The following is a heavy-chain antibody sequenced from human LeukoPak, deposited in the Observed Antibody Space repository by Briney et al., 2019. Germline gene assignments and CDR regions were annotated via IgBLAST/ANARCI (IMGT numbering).Heavy chain of an antibody. CDR3: ARDLNYFDY. J-gene: IGHJ4*02. CDR2: IYYSGST. CDR1: GGSISSYS. V-gene: IGHV4-59*01. Sequence: PSETLSLTCTVSGGSISSYSWSWIRQPPGKELEWIGDIYYSGSTNNNPSLRSRVTISVDTSKNQFSLKLSSVTAADTAVYYCARDLNYFDYWGQGTLVTVSS.